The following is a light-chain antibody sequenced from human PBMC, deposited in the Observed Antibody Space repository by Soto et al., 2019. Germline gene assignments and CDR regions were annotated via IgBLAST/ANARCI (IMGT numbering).Light chain of an antibody. CDR1: SSNIGAGYD. Sequence: QSVLTQPPSVPGAPGQKVTISCTGSSSNIGAGYDVHWYQQLPGAAPKLLIYGNSNRPSGVPDRFSGSKSGTSASLAITGLQAEDEADYYCQSYDNSPRGSVVFGGGTKLTVL. CDR3: QSYDNSPRGSVV. CDR2: GNS. J-gene: IGLJ2*01. V-gene: IGLV1-40*01.